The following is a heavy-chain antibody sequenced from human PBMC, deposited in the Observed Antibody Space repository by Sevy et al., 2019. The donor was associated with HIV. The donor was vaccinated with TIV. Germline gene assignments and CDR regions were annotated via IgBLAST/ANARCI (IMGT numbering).Heavy chain of an antibody. CDR3: AKDSLVDYSNYYYGMDV. V-gene: IGHV3-23*01. CDR1: GFTFSSYA. CDR2: ISGSGGST. J-gene: IGHJ6*02. Sequence: GGSLRLSCAASGFTFSSYAMSWVRQAPGKGLEWVSAISGSGGSTYYADSVKVRFTISRDNSKNTLYLQMNSLRAEDTAVYYCAKDSLVDYSNYYYGMDVWGQGTTVTVSS. D-gene: IGHD4-4*01.